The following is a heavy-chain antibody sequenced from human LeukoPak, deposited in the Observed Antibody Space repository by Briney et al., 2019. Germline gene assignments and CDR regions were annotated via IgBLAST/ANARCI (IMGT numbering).Heavy chain of an antibody. V-gene: IGHV4-39*01. CDR3: ARHLLYYCSGSSSWFDP. CDR1: GASISSGNNQ. Sequence: SETLSLICNVSGASISSGNNQWGWIRQPPGKGLEWIVYMYNNGYISYNPALKSRVTISADTYKNQFSLNLRSVAATDTAVYFCARHLLYYCSGSSSWFDPWGQGILVTVSS. J-gene: IGHJ5*02. CDR2: MYNNGYI. D-gene: IGHD3-10*01.